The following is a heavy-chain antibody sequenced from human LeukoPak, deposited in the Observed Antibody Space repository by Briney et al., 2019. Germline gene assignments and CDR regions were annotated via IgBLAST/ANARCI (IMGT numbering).Heavy chain of an antibody. CDR2: INPSGGST. CDR3: ARAFNRPVYDSSGCYPLDI. V-gene: IGHV1-46*01. Sequence: ASVKVSCKASGYTFTSYYMHWVRQAPGQGLEWMGIINPSGGSTSYAQKFQGRVTMTRDTSTSTVYMELSSLRSEDTAVYYCARAFNRPVYDSSGCYPLDIWGQGTMVTVSS. D-gene: IGHD3-22*01. CDR1: GYTFTSYY. J-gene: IGHJ3*02.